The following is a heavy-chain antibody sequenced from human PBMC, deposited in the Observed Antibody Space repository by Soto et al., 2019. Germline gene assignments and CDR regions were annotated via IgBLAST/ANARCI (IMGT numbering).Heavy chain of an antibody. V-gene: IGHV3-30*19. CDR2: ISYDGFNK. J-gene: IGHJ6*02. CDR1: GFAFRTYG. Sequence: GGSLRLSCAATGFAFRTYGMHWVRRAPGKGLEWLAVISYDGFNKNHADSVKGRFTISRDNSKNTLYLQMNSLRAEDTAVYYCAKAPGLRFLEWSDVWGQGTTVTVSS. D-gene: IGHD3-3*01. CDR3: AKAPGLRFLEWSDV.